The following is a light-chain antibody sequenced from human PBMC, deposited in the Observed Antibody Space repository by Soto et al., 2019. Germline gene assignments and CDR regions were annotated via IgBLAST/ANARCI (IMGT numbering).Light chain of an antibody. Sequence: SVLTQPASVSGSPGPSITISCTGTTSNGGGYNFVSWYQQHPGKASQLVIYEVNYRPSGVSHRFSASRSGNTDSRTISRLQAEDEADYYRSSYTTSNSYVCRGGTKVTAL. CDR3: SSYTTSNSYV. J-gene: IGLJ1*01. CDR1: TSNGGGYNF. CDR2: EVN. V-gene: IGLV2-14*01.